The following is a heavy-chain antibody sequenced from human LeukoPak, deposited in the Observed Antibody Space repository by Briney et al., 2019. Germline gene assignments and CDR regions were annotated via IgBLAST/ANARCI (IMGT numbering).Heavy chain of an antibody. J-gene: IGHJ4*02. CDR2: TSYSGTT. CDR1: GGSISSSCCY. CDR3: ARTTGDSAIIASH. V-gene: IGHV4-39*01. Sequence: SETLSLXCTVSGGSISSSCCYWGWIRQPPGKGLEWIGSTSYSGTTHYNPSLKSRVTVSVDTSKNQFFLKLSSVTAADTAVYYCARTTGDSAIIASHWGQGTLVTVSS. D-gene: IGHD3-16*01.